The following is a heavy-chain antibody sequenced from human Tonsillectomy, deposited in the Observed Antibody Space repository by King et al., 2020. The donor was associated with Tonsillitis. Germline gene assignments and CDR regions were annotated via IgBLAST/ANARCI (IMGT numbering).Heavy chain of an antibody. V-gene: IGHV1-18*04. J-gene: IGHJ4*02. CDR1: GYTLSSYG. D-gene: IGHD6-19*01. Sequence: VQLVESGAEVKKPGASVKVSCKASGYTLSSYGISWVRQAPGQGLEWMGWIGTYNGNTNSAQKLQGRVTMTTDTSTSTAYMELRSLRSDDTAVYYCARDRSGWDPFDYWGQGTLVTVSS. CDR3: ARDRSGWDPFDY. CDR2: IGTYNGNT.